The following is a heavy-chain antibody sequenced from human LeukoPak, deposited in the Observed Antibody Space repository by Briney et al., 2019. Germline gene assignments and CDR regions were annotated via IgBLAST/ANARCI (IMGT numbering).Heavy chain of an antibody. D-gene: IGHD3-3*01. CDR3: ARRAVVYDFWSGYYTEWYFDL. V-gene: IGHV1-8*02. CDR2: MNPNSGNT. Sequence: ASVKVSCKASGYTFTSYGISWVRQAPGQGLEWMGWMNPNSGNTGYAQKFQGRVTMTRNTSISTAYMELSSLRSEDTAVYYCARRAVVYDFWSGYYTEWYFDLWGRGTLVTVSS. CDR1: GYTFTSYG. J-gene: IGHJ2*01.